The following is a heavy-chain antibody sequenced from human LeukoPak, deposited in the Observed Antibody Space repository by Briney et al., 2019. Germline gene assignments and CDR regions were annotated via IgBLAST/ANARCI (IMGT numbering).Heavy chain of an antibody. D-gene: IGHD2-21*01. CDR1: GFHYNKYD. Sequence: PGGSLSLPCAVSGFHYNKYDMNWARQATGKGVEGVSNHCGWYGTIYYEVTVKGRHTLSRDTSKHKLYLHMNSLRAEDTAIYCCSMSECGGSTGSCRNWFDPWGQGTLVTVSS. J-gene: IGHJ5*02. CDR3: SMSECGGSTGSCRNWFDP. V-gene: IGHV3-23*02. CDR2: HCGWYGTI.